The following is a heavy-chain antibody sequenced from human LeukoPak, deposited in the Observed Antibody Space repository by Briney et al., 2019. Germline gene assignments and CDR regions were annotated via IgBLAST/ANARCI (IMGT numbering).Heavy chain of an antibody. CDR2: IIPSGGST. V-gene: IGHV1-46*03. CDR1: GYTFTSYY. CDR3: ARADIVVVPAATLRY. D-gene: IGHD2-2*01. Sequence: GASVKVSCKASGYTFTSYYMHWVRQAPGQGLEWMGIIIPSGGSTSYAQKFQGRVTMTRDTSTSTVYMELSSLRSEDTAVYYCARADIVVVPAATLRYWGQGTLVTVSS. J-gene: IGHJ4*02.